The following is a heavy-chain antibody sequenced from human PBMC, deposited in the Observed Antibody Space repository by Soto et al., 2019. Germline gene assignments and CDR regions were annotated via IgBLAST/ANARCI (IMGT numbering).Heavy chain of an antibody. CDR2: INAGNGNT. CDR3: ARGRDNGGYFSYNDY. V-gene: IGHV1-3*05. CDR1: GYTFTTYA. D-gene: IGHD1-26*01. Sequence: QVQLVQSGAEEKKPGASVKVSCKASGYTFTTYAIHWVRQAPGQRLEWMGWINAGNGNTKYSQNFQGRVTITRDTSASTAYMELSSLRSEDTAVYYCARGRDNGGYFSYNDYWGQGTLVTVSS. J-gene: IGHJ4*02.